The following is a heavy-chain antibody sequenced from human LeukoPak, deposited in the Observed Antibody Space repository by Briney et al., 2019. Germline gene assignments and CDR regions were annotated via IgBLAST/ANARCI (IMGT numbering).Heavy chain of an antibody. V-gene: IGHV3-23*01. CDR2: VTPSGDPT. D-gene: IGHD6-6*01. CDR3: AKDGMYSSSSSYYFDY. Sequence: PGGSLRLSCAASGFTFTTYGMNWVRQAPGKGLEWVSGVTPSGDPTYYADSVKGRFIISRDNSKNTMYLQMNSLRAEDTALYYCAKDGMYSSSSSYYFDYWGQGTLVTVSS. CDR1: GFTFTTYG. J-gene: IGHJ4*02.